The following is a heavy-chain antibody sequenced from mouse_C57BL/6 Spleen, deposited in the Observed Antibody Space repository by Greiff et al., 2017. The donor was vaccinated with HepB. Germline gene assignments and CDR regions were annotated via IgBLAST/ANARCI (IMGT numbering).Heavy chain of an antibody. CDR1: GFTFSSYG. V-gene: IGHV5-6*01. CDR3: ARHPSYDGSYYFDY. D-gene: IGHD2-3*01. J-gene: IGHJ2*01. CDR2: ISSGGSYT. Sequence: EVQVVESGGDLVKPGGSLKLSCAASGFTFSSYGMSWVRQTPDKRLEWVATISSGGSYTYYPDSVKGRFTISRDNAKNTLYLQMSSLKSEDTAMYYCARHPSYDGSYYFDYWGQGTTLTVSS.